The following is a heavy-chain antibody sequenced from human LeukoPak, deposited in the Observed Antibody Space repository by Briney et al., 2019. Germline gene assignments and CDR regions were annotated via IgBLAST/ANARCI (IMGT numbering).Heavy chain of an antibody. CDR1: GGSISSYY. Sequence: PSETLSLTCTVSGGSISSYYWSWIRQPPGKGLEWIGYIYYSGSTNYNPSLKSRFTISVDTSKNQFSLKLSSVTAADTAVYYCARSGGSFGAYYFDYWGQGTLVTVSS. J-gene: IGHJ4*02. CDR2: IYYSGST. CDR3: ARSGGSFGAYYFDY. V-gene: IGHV4-59*01. D-gene: IGHD1-26*01.